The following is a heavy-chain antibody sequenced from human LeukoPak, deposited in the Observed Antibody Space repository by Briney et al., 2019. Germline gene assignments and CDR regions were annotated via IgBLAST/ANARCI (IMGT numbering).Heavy chain of an antibody. J-gene: IGHJ4*02. CDR3: ARSMITFGGVIDY. CDR1: GFTFSSYW. V-gene: IGHV3-74*01. CDR2: INSDGSST. D-gene: IGHD3-16*01. Sequence: GGSLRLSCAAAGFTFSSYWMHWVRQAPGKGLVWVSRINSDGSSTSYADSVKGRFTISRDNDKNTLYLQMNSLRAEDTAVYYCARSMITFGGVIDYWGQGTLVTVSS.